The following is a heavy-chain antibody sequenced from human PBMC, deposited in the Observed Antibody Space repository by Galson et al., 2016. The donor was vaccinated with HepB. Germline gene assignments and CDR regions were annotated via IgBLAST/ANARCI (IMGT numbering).Heavy chain of an antibody. J-gene: IGHJ6*02. CDR1: GYTFIAHY. V-gene: IGHV1-46*01. D-gene: IGHD6-19*01. Sequence: SCKASGYTFIAHYMHWVRQAPGQGFEWMGIINPSGGATSYAQKFQDRVTMTRDTSTSTVYMELRSLTSEDTAVYYCARGGSGWFYYTMDVWGQGTTVTVSS. CDR2: INPSGGAT. CDR3: ARGGSGWFYYTMDV.